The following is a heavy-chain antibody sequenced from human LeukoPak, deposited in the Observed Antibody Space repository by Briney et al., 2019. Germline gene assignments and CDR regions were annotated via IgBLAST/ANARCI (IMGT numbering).Heavy chain of an antibody. CDR2: IYPGDSDT. D-gene: IGHD6-13*01. V-gene: IGHV5-51*01. J-gene: IGHJ4*02. Sequence: GASLQISCEGSGYSFTSYWIGWVRQLPGKGLEWMGIIYPGDSDTRYSPSFQGQVTISADKSISTAYLQWSSLKASDTAMYYCARVNPAAAGTYYFDYWGQGTLVTVSS. CDR3: ARVNPAAAGTYYFDY. CDR1: GYSFTSYW.